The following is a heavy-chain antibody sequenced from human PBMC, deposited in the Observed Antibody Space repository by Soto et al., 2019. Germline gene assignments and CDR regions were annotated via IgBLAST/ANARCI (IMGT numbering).Heavy chain of an antibody. J-gene: IGHJ4*02. CDR3: TRDGPTIVVVPAAMD. D-gene: IGHD2-2*01. CDR1: GFTFGDYA. Sequence: GGSLRLSCTASGFTFGDYAMSWFRQAPGKGLEWVGFIRSKAYGGTTEYAASVKGRFTISRDDSKSIAYLQMNSLKTEDTAVYYCTRDGPTIVVVPAAMDWGQGTLVTVSS. CDR2: IRSKAYGGTT. V-gene: IGHV3-49*03.